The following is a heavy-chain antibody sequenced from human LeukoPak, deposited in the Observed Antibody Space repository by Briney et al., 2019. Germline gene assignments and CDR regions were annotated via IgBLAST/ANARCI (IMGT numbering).Heavy chain of an antibody. Sequence: SETLSLTCTVSGGSISSYYWSWIRQPPGMGLEWIGYIYYSGSTNYNPSLKSRVTISVDTSKNQFSLKLSSVTAADTAVYYSARGRRGSHNDYWGQGTLVTVSS. D-gene: IGHD2-15*01. CDR3: ARGRRGSHNDY. V-gene: IGHV4-59*01. J-gene: IGHJ4*02. CDR2: IYYSGST. CDR1: GGSISSYY.